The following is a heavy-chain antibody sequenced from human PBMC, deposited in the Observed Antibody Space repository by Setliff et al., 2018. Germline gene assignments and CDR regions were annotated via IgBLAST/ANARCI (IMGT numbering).Heavy chain of an antibody. CDR1: GYPFVGYF. Sequence: ASVKVSCKTSGYPFVGYFIYWMRQAPGQGLEWVGWIDPKSGRTKYAVKFQGRVTMTRDTSSSTIYMEVNSLTSDDTAVYFCAKQGDLAFDYRGQGTQVTVSS. J-gene: IGHJ4*02. D-gene: IGHD3-16*01. V-gene: IGHV1-2*02. CDR2: IDPKSGRT. CDR3: AKQGDLAFDY.